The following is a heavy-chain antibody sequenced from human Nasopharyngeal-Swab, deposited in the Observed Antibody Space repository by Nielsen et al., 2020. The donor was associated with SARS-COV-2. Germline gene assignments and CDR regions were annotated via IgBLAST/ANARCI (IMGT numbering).Heavy chain of an antibody. CDR3: ARDLWAIIGGDPNYGMDV. V-gene: IGHV3-21*01. J-gene: IGHJ6*02. CDR2: ISSSSSYI. Sequence: VRQAPGKGLEWVSSISSSSSYIYYADSVKGRFTISRDNAKNSLYLQMNSLRAEDTAVYYCARDLWAIIGGDPNYGMDVWGQGTTVTVSS. D-gene: IGHD3-10*01.